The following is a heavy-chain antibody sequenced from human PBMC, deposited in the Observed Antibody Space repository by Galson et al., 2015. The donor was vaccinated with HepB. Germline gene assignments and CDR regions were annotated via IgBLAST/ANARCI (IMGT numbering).Heavy chain of an antibody. D-gene: IGHD2-2*01. Sequence: SVKVSCKASGYTFTSYGISWVRQAPGQGLEWMGWISAYNGNTNYAQKLQGRVTMTTDTSTSTAYMELRSLRSDDTAVYYCARGKYCSSTSCYQNYYYGMDVWGQGTTVTVSS. J-gene: IGHJ6*02. V-gene: IGHV1-18*04. CDR1: GYTFTSYG. CDR3: ARGKYCSSTSCYQNYYYGMDV. CDR2: ISAYNGNT.